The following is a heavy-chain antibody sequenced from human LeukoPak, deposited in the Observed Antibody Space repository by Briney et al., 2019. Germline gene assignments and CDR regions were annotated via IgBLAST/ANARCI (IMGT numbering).Heavy chain of an antibody. CDR3: AKDDLPYDYYYYMDV. CDR1: GFTFSSYG. D-gene: IGHD2-2*01. Sequence: SGGSLRLSCAASGFTFSSYGMHWVRQAPGKGLEWVAFIRYDGSNKYYADSVKGRFTISRDNSKNTLYLQMNSLRAEDAAAYYCAKDDLPYDYYYYMDVSGKGTTVTVSS. J-gene: IGHJ6*03. V-gene: IGHV3-30*02. CDR2: IRYDGSNK.